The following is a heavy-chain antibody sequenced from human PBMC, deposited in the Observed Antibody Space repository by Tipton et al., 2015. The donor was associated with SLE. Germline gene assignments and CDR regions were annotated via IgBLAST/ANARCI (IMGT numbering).Heavy chain of an antibody. CDR3: AKGRVGVVES. D-gene: IGHD3-3*01. Sequence: TLSLTCTVSVASISSDYWSCVRQPPGQGLEWIAYIYTSGRTNYNPSLKDRVTIFRDTSKNQFSLKMISVTAADTAMYYCAKGRVGVVESWGQGTLVTVSS. V-gene: IGHV4-4*08. CDR1: VASISSDY. J-gene: IGHJ4*02. CDR2: IYTSGRT.